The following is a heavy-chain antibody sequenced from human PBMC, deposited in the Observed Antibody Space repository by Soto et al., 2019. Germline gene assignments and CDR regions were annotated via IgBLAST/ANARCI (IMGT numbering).Heavy chain of an antibody. CDR1: GYTFTSYA. J-gene: IGHJ4*02. CDR2: INAGNGNT. D-gene: IGHD2-21*01. CDR3: ATSPGVAGADW. V-gene: IGHV1-3*05. Sequence: QVQLVQSGAEEKKPGASVKVSCKASGYTFTSYAMPWVRQAPGQRLEWMGWINAGNGNTKYSQKFQGRVTITRDTSAGPASRERSSLRSGDTAVYYCATSPGVAGADWWGQATLVTVSS.